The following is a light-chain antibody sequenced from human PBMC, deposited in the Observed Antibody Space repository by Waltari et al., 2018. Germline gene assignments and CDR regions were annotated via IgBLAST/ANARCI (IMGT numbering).Light chain of an antibody. J-gene: IGKJ2*01. CDR3: QQSYSTPYT. CDR1: QSITNY. CDR2: GAS. Sequence: DIQMTQSPSSLSAFVGDRVTITCRASQSITNYLNWYQEQPGKAPKILIYGASSLQGGVPSRFSGSGSGTDFTLTISSLQPEDFATYYCQQSYSTPYTFGQGTRLEFK. V-gene: IGKV1-39*01.